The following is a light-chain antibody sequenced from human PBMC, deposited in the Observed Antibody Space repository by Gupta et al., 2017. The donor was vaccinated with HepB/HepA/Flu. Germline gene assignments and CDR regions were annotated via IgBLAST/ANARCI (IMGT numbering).Light chain of an antibody. Sequence: SSELTQDPAVSVALGQTVSITCQGDSLRSYYASWYPQKPGQAPVLVIYGKNNRPSGIPDRFSGSSPGNTASLTITGAQAEDEADYYCNSRDSSGNHLVFGGGTKLTVL. CDR3: NSRDSSGNHLV. CDR2: GKN. CDR1: SLRSYY. V-gene: IGLV3-19*01. J-gene: IGLJ3*02.